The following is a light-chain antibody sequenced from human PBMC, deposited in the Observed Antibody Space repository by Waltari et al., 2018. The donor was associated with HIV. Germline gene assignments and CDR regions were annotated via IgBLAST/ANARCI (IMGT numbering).Light chain of an antibody. CDR1: QSVNYY. J-gene: IGKJ1*01. CDR2: EAS. V-gene: IGKV3-11*01. Sequence: DIVLTQSPATLSLSPGERATLSCRSSQSVNYYLVWYQQKHGQAPRLLIYEASKRATGIPARFSGSGSGTDFTLTISSLEPEDFAVYYCQHRYNWPRTFGQGTKVEIK. CDR3: QHRYNWPRT.